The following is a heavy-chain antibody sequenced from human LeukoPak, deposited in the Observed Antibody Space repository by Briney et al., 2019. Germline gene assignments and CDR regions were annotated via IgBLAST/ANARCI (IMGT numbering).Heavy chain of an antibody. J-gene: IGHJ4*02. V-gene: IGHV3-48*01. CDR2: ISSSSSTI. CDR1: GFTFSSYS. D-gene: IGHD4-17*01. CDR3: AKDGGFYGENFDY. Sequence: GSHKLSCAASGFTFSSYSMNWVRQAPGKGLEWVSYISSSSSTIYYADSVNGRCTISRDNAKNSLYLQMNSLRADDTAVFYCAKDGGFYGENFDYWGQGTLV.